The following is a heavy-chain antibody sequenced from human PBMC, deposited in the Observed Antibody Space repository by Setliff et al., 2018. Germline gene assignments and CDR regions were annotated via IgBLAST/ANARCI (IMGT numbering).Heavy chain of an antibody. D-gene: IGHD6-13*01. CDR2: INHSGST. V-gene: IGHV4-34*01. CDR1: GGSFSGYY. Sequence: SETLSLTCAVYGGSFSGYYWSWIRQPPGKGLEWIGEINHSGSTNYNPSLKSRVTISVDTSKNQFSLKLSSVTAADTAVYYCARGGRISYRPSSSWYILDYWGPGTLVTVSS. CDR3: ARGGRISYRPSSSWYILDY. J-gene: IGHJ4*02.